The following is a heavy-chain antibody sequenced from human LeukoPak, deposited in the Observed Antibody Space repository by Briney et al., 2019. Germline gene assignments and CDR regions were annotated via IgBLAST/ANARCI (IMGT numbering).Heavy chain of an antibody. D-gene: IGHD2-2*01. V-gene: IGHV3-64D*06. Sequence: GGSLRLSCSASGFIFGRYAIHWVRQAPGEGLEFVSAISGNGGTTYYVDSAKGRFTISRDNSKNTLYLQMSSLRTEDTAVYYCVKDDLEERYCTTTGCYLDSWGQGTVVTVSS. CDR1: GFIFGRYA. CDR3: VKDDLEERYCTTTGCYLDS. J-gene: IGHJ4*02. CDR2: ISGNGGTT.